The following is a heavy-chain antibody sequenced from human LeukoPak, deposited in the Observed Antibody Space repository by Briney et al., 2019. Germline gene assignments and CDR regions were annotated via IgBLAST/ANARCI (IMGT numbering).Heavy chain of an antibody. D-gene: IGHD2-2*01. Sequence: KPSETLSLTCTVSGGPISSYYWSWIRQPPGKGLEWIGYIYYSGSTNYNTSLKSRVPISVDTSKNQFSLKLSSVTAADTAVYYCASLGYCSSTSCYAPIYNWFDPWGQGTLVTVSS. CDR1: GGPISSYY. V-gene: IGHV4-59*08. CDR3: ASLGYCSSTSCYAPIYNWFDP. J-gene: IGHJ5*02. CDR2: IYYSGST.